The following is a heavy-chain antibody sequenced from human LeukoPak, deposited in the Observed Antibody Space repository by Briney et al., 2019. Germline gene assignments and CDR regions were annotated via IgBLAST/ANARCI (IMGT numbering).Heavy chain of an antibody. CDR3: ARGDDRGVWFGELQQN. D-gene: IGHD3-10*01. CDR1: GYTFTSNY. J-gene: IGHJ1*01. Sequence: GASVKVSCKASGYTFTSNYMHWVRQAPGQGPEWMGWMNPNSGYTVYAQKFQGRVTMTRDTSKSTAYMELSSLRSEDTAVYFCARGDDRGVWFGELQQNWGQGTLVTVSS. V-gene: IGHV1-8*01. CDR2: MNPNSGYT.